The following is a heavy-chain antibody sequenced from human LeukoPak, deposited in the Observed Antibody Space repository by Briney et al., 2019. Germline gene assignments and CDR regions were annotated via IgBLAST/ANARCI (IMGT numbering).Heavy chain of an antibody. V-gene: IGHV3-23*01. J-gene: IGHJ4*02. CDR2: FSGSGGRT. Sequence: GGPLRLSCAASGFTFSTYAMSWVRQAPGKGLEWVSTFSGSGGRTLYADPVKGRFVISRDNPKNTLYLQMNSLRAEDTAVYYCAKVTSSYNYFDYWGQGAPVTVSS. CDR1: GFTFSTYA. CDR3: AKVTSSYNYFDY. D-gene: IGHD2-2*01.